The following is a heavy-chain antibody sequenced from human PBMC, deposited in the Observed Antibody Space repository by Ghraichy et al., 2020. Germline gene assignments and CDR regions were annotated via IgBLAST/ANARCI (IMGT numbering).Heavy chain of an antibody. CDR3: ARRGDTSGYRIG. CDR1: GGSISSSGYS. V-gene: IGHV4-39*01. Sequence: SETLSLTCTVSGGSISSSGYSWGWIRQPPGKGLEWIGSIYYSGSTYFNPSLKSRVTISVDTSKNQFSLKLSSVTAADTAFYYCARRGDTSGYRIGWGQGTLVTVSS. J-gene: IGHJ4*02. D-gene: IGHD3-22*01. CDR2: IYYSGST.